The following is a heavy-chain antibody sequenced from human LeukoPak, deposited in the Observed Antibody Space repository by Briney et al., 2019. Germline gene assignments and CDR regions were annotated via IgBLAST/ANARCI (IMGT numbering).Heavy chain of an antibody. J-gene: IGHJ4*02. V-gene: IGHV1-2*02. CDR3: ATLLPPKSYDSSGYYSDY. D-gene: IGHD3-22*01. Sequence: ASVKVSCKASGYTFTGYYMHWVRQAPGQGLEWMGWINPNSGGTNYAQKFQGRVTMTRDTSISTAYMELSRLRSDDTAVYYCATLLPPKSYDSSGYYSDYWGQGTLVTVSS. CDR2: INPNSGGT. CDR1: GYTFTGYY.